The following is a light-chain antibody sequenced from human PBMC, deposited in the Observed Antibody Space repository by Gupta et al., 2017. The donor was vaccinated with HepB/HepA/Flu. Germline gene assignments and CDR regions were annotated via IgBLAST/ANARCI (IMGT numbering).Light chain of an antibody. CDR3: ATWDDSLNAWV. J-gene: IGLJ3*02. Sequence: QSVLTQPPSVSGTPGQRVTISCSGSRSNIGSYYVQWLQQFPGTAPKVIVLRNDQRPSGIPDRFSGSKSGTSVYLAVSGLRPEDEAYYYCATWDDSLNAWVFGEGTKLTVL. V-gene: IGLV1-47*01. CDR2: RND. CDR1: RSNIGSYY.